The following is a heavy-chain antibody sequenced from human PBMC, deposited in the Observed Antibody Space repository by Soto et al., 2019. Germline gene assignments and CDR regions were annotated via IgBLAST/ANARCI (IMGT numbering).Heavy chain of an antibody. CDR1: GDSISTIDYY. D-gene: IGHD3-22*01. CDR2: IYFRGNT. Sequence: SETLSLTCSVSGDSISTIDYYWTWIRQHPGRGLEWIGNIYFRGNTYYSPSLESRLTISLDTSKNQFSLKLTSVTAEDTAVYYCARAGGSYESGGYLCRGAFDNLGQGTVVTVSS. CDR3: ARAGGSYESGGYLCRGAFDN. J-gene: IGHJ3*02. V-gene: IGHV4-31*03.